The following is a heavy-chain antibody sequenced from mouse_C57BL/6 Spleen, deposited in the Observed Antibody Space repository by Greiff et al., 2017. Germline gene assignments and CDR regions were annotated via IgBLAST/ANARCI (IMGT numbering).Heavy chain of an antibody. CDR2: IDPGNGDT. CDR1: GFNIKDDY. CDR3: TCCYDSSHFAY. Sequence: VHVKQSGAELVRPGASVKLSCTASGFNIKDDYMHWVKQRPEQGLEWIGRIDPGNGDTEYASKFQGKATITADTYSNTAYLQLSSLTSEDTAVYCCTCCYDSSHFAYWGQGTLVTVSA. V-gene: IGHV14-4*01. D-gene: IGHD1-1*01. J-gene: IGHJ3*01.